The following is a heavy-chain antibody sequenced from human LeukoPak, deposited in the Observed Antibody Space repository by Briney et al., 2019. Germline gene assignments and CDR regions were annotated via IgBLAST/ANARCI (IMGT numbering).Heavy chain of an antibody. CDR1: GDSISSYY. Sequence: SETLSLTCTVSGDSISSYYWSWIRQPPGKGLEWIGYIYYSGSTNYNPSLKSRVTISVDTSKNRFSLKLSSVTAADTAVYYCARSEYSSSWYKTTNWFDPWGQGTLVTVSS. J-gene: IGHJ5*02. D-gene: IGHD6-13*01. CDR3: ARSEYSSSWYKTTNWFDP. V-gene: IGHV4-59*01. CDR2: IYYSGST.